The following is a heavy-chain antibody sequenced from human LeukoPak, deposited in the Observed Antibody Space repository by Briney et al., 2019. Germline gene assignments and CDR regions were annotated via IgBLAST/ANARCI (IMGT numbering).Heavy chain of an antibody. J-gene: IGHJ4*02. CDR1: GFTFSNYW. CDR3: AREGYSNTYVAY. Sequence: GGSLRLSCAASGFTFSNYWMHWVRQAPGKGLVWVSRINSDGSSTSYADSVKGRFTISRDNAKNTLYLQMNSLRAEDTAVYYWAREGYSNTYVAYWGQGTLVTVSS. CDR2: INSDGSST. V-gene: IGHV3-74*01. D-gene: IGHD5-12*01.